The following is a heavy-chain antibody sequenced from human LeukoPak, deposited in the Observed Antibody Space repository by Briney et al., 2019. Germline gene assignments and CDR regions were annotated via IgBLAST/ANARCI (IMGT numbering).Heavy chain of an antibody. D-gene: IGHD1-26*01. J-gene: IGHJ4*02. V-gene: IGHV1-2*02. CDR1: GYSFTDYQ. CDR2: INPNSGGT. Sequence: ASVKVSCKTSGYSFTDYQMHWVRQAPGQGLEWMGWINPNSGGTNYAQKFQGRVTMTRDTSISTAYMELSRLRSDDTAVYYCAGDWSGSYDYWGQGTLVTVSS. CDR3: AGDWSGSYDY.